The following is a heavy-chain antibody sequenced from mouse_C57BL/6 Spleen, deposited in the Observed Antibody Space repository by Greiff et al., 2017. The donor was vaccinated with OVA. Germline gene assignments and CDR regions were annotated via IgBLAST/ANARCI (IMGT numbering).Heavy chain of an antibody. CDR1: GFTFSDYG. CDR3: ARVYQSGYYYAMDY. CDR2: ISSGSSTI. Sequence: EVQGVESGGGLVKPGGSLKLSCAASGFTFSDYGMHWVRQAPEKGLEWVAYISSGSSTIYYADTVKGRFTISRDNAKTTLFLQMTSRRSEDTAMYYCARVYQSGYYYAMDYWGQGTSVTVSS. D-gene: IGHD2-1*01. V-gene: IGHV5-17*01. J-gene: IGHJ4*01.